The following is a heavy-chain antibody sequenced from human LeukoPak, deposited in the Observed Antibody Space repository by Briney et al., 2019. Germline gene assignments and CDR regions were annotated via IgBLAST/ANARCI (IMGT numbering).Heavy chain of an antibody. Sequence: ASVKVSCKASGYTFTSYGISWVRQAPGQGLEWMGWTSAYNGNTNYAQKFQGRVTITADESTSTAYMELSSLRSEDTAVYYCARRLRLIDNWFDPWGQGTLVTVSS. D-gene: IGHD5-12*01. CDR3: ARRLRLIDNWFDP. J-gene: IGHJ5*02. V-gene: IGHV1-18*01. CDR2: TSAYNGNT. CDR1: GYTFTSYG.